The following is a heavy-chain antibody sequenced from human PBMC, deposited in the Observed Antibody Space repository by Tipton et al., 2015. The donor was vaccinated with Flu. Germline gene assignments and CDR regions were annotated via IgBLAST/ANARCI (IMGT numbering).Heavy chain of an antibody. CDR1: GYSISSGYY. Sequence: TLSLTCTVSGYSISSGYYWGWIRQPPGKGLEWIGSIYHSGSTYYNPSLKSRVTISVDTSKNQFSLKLSSVTAADTAVYYCATDSGSYPVWGQGTLVTVSS. CDR3: ATDSGSYPV. V-gene: IGHV4-38-2*02. CDR2: IYHSGST. D-gene: IGHD1-26*01. J-gene: IGHJ1*01.